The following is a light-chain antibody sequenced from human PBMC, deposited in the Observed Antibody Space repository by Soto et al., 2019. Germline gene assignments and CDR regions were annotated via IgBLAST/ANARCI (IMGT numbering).Light chain of an antibody. V-gene: IGLV2-14*01. CDR3: SSYTSRSTLYV. CDR2: EVT. J-gene: IGLJ1*01. CDR1: SRDIGGYNY. Sequence: QSALTQPASVSGSPGQSITVSCTGTSRDIGGYNYVSWYQQHPGKAPQRMVYEVTHRPSGVSDRFSGSKSGNTASLTISGLQADDEVYYYCSSYTSRSTLYVFGTGTKLTVL.